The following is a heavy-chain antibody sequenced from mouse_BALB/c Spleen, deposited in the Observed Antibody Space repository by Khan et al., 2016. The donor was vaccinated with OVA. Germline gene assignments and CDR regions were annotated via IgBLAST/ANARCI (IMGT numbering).Heavy chain of an antibody. J-gene: IGHJ2*01. CDR2: INPTSGYT. V-gene: IGHV1-4*01. CDR3: TRDRIDY. CDR1: GYTLTSFG. Sequence: QVQLKQSGPDLAKPGPSVKISCKASGYTLTSFGLHWVNQGPGQGLEWIGYINPTSGYTDCKGKFKDRATLFADKSSSTAYMQLSSLASEDSAVYCCTRDRIDYWGQGTTLTVSS.